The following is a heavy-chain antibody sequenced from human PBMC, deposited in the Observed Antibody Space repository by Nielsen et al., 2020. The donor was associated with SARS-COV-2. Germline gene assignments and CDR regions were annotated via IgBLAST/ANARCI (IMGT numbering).Heavy chain of an antibody. D-gene: IGHD6-19*01. Sequence: VRQAPGKGLEWVSVIYRGDSSTYYADSVKGRFTISRDNSKNTLYLQMNSLRAEDTAVYYCAKDGYSSGWSFYYYYYGMDVWGQGTTVTVSS. V-gene: IGHV3-NL1*01. CDR3: AKDGYSSGWSFYYYYYGMDV. CDR2: IYRGDSST. J-gene: IGHJ6*02.